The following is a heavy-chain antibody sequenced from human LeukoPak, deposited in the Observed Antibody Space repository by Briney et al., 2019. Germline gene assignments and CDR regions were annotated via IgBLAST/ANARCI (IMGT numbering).Heavy chain of an antibody. CDR2: INPSGGGT. J-gene: IGHJ5*02. CDR1: GYTFTSYY. V-gene: IGHV1-46*03. CDR3: ARGHSSSWEYNWFDP. D-gene: IGHD6-13*01. Sequence: ASVKVSCKASGYTFTSYYMHWVRQAPGQGLEWMGIINPSGGGTSYAQKFQGRVTMTRDTSTSTVYMELSSLRSEDTAVYYCARGHSSSWEYNWFDPWGQGTLVTVSS.